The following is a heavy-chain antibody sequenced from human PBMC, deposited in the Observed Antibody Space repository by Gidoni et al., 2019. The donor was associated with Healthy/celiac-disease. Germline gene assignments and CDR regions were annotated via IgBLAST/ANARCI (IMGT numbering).Heavy chain of an antibody. J-gene: IGHJ4*02. CDR3: ARSNCYDSSGYY. Sequence: QVQLVQSGAEVTKPGASVKVSCKASGYTFTSYYMHWVRRAPGQGLEWMGIINPSGGSTSYAQECLGSVTMTWDTSTRTVYMELSSLRSDDTAVYYCARSNCYDSSGYYWGQGTLVTVSS. D-gene: IGHD3-22*01. CDR2: INPSGGST. CDR1: GYTFTSYY. V-gene: IGHV1-46*01.